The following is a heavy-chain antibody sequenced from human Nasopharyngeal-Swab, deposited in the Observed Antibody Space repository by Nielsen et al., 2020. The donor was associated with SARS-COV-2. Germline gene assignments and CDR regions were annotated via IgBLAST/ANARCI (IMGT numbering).Heavy chain of an antibody. J-gene: IGHJ4*02. CDR1: GFTFSSYG. Sequence: GESLKISCAASGFTFSSYGMHWVRQAPGKGLEWVAVISYDGSNKYYADSVKGRFTISRDNSKNTLYLQMDSLRGDDTSVYYCARDAPAHYGAFYWGRGTLVTVSS. CDR2: ISYDGSNK. D-gene: IGHD4-17*01. CDR3: ARDAPAHYGAFY. V-gene: IGHV3-30*03.